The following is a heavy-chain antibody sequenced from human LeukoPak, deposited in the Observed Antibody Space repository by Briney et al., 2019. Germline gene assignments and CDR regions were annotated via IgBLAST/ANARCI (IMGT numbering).Heavy chain of an antibody. CDR1: GFTFSSYS. CDR3: ARYSYGFLDAFDI. Sequence: PGGSLRLSCAASGFTFSSYSMNWVRQAPGKGLEWVSYISSSSSTIYYADSVKGRFTISRDNAKNSLYLQMNSLRAEDTAVYYCARYSYGFLDAFDIWGRGTMVTVSS. J-gene: IGHJ3*02. D-gene: IGHD5-18*01. CDR2: ISSSSSTI. V-gene: IGHV3-48*01.